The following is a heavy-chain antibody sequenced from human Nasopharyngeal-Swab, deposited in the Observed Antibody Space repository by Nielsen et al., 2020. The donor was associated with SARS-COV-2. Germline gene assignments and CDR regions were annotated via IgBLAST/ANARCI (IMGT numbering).Heavy chain of an antibody. CDR3: ARVPLAIFGVVTPSDY. CDR2: ISSSSSTI. Sequence: GGSLRLSCAASGFTFSSYSMNWVRQAPGKGLEWVSYISSSSSTIYYADSVKGRFTISRDNAKNSLYLQMNSLRAEDTAVYYCARVPLAIFGVVTPSDYWGQGTLVTASS. D-gene: IGHD3-3*01. CDR1: GFTFSSYS. V-gene: IGHV3-48*01. J-gene: IGHJ4*02.